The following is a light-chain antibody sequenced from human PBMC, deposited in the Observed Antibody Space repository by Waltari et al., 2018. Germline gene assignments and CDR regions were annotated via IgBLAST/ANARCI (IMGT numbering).Light chain of an antibody. CDR1: QDISTY. J-gene: IGKJ4*01. CDR3: QQVNSYPLT. V-gene: IGKV1-9*01. Sequence: DIQLTQSPSFLSASVGDRVTITCRASQDISTYLAWYQQKPWKAPKFLIYAASTLQSGVPSRFSGGGSGTEFTLTISSLQPEDFAIYHCQQVNSYPLTFGGGTKVEI. CDR2: AAS.